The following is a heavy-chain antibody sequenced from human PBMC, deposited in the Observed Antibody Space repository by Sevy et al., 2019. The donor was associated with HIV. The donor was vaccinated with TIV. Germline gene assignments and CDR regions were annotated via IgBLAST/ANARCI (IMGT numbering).Heavy chain of an antibody. V-gene: IGHV3-23*01. CDR2: ISGSGGSGDKT. J-gene: IGHJ4*02. CDR1: GFTFSNYA. Sequence: WGSLRLSCAASGFTFSNYAMNWVRQAPGKGLEWVSGISGSGGSGDKTNYAESVKGRFTISRDDSKNSLYLQLNSLRAEDTAIYYCARKYDSSGYFDYWGQGTLVTVSS. D-gene: IGHD3-22*01. CDR3: ARKYDSSGYFDY.